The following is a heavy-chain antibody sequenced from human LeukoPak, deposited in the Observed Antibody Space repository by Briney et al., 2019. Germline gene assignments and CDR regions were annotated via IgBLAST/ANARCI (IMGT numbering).Heavy chain of an antibody. D-gene: IGHD5-12*01. CDR2: SSGSGGIT. Sequence: GGSLRLSCAAPGFTFSSYAISWVPQAPGKGLECVSASSGSGGITYYADSVKGRFTISRDNSKNTLYLQMNSLRAEDTAVYYCAKEGWLRFLRDAFDIWGQGTMVTVSS. J-gene: IGHJ3*02. CDR3: AKEGWLRFLRDAFDI. CDR1: GFTFSSYA. V-gene: IGHV3-23*01.